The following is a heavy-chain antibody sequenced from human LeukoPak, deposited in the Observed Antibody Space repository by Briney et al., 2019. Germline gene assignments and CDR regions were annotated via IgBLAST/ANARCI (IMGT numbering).Heavy chain of an antibody. CDR1: AFTFSSYG. CDR3: AKDDTSGSHSFDYFEY. V-gene: IGHV3-30*18. Sequence: PGRSLRLSCAASAFTFSSYGMHWVRQAPGKGLEWVAVISSDGSIKYYADSLKGRFTISRDNSKNTLYLQMNSLRAEDTAVYYCAKDDTSGSHSFDYFEYWGQGTLVTVSS. CDR2: ISSDGSIK. J-gene: IGHJ4*02. D-gene: IGHD1-26*01.